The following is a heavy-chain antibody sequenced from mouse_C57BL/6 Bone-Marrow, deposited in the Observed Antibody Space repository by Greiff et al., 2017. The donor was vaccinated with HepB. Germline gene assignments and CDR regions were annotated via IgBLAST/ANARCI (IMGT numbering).Heavy chain of an antibody. D-gene: IGHD1-1*01. J-gene: IGHJ2*01. Sequence: QVQLQQPGAELVEPGASVKLSCKASGYTFTSYWMQWVKQRPGQGLEWIGEIDPSDSYTNYNQKFKGKATLTVDTSSSTAYMQLSSLTSEDSAVYYCARDGSITTVVATNFDYWGQGTTLTVSS. V-gene: IGHV1-50*01. CDR1: GYTFTSYW. CDR3: ARDGSITTVVATNFDY. CDR2: IDPSDSYT.